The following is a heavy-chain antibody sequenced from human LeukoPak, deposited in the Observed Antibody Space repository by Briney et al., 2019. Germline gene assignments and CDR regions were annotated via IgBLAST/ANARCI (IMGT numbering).Heavy chain of an antibody. D-gene: IGHD1-26*01. J-gene: IGHJ4*02. CDR2: IYPGDSDT. CDR1: GYSFTSYW. CDR3: ARPVWELHVDY. Sequence: GESLQISCKGSGYSFTSYWIGWVRQMPGKGLEWMGIIYPGDSDTRYSPSFQGQVTISADKSISTAYLQWSSLRPSVTGIYYCARPVWELHVDYWGQGTLVTVSS. V-gene: IGHV5-51*01.